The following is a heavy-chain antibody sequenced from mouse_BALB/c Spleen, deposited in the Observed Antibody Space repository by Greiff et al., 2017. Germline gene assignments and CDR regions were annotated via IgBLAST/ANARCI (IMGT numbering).Heavy chain of an antibody. Sequence: VQLQQSGAELAKPGASVKMSCKASGYTFTSYWMHWVKQRPGQGLEWIGYINPSTGYTEYNQKFKDKATLTADKSSSTAYMQLSSLTSEDSAVYYCARSRYGSSYGYWGQGTTLTVSS. CDR1: GYTFTSYW. V-gene: IGHV1-7*01. CDR3: ARSRYGSSYGY. J-gene: IGHJ2*01. CDR2: INPSTGYT. D-gene: IGHD1-1*01.